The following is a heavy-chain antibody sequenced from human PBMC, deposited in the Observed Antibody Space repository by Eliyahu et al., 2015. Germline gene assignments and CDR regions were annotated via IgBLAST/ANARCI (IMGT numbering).Heavy chain of an antibody. J-gene: IGHJ5*02. CDR3: ASLGWYSYWFDP. CDR1: GXSISXGGYY. CDR2: IYYSGST. Sequence: QVQLQESGPGLVKPSQTLSLXCTVXGXSISXGGYYWRWXRQHPGKGLEWIGYIYYSGSTYYNLSLKSRVTISVDTSKNQFSLKLSSVTAADTAVYYCASLGWYSYWFDPWGQGTLVTVSS. V-gene: IGHV4-31*03. D-gene: IGHD6-19*01.